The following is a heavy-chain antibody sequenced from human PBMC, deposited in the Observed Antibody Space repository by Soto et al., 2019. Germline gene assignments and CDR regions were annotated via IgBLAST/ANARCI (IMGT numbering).Heavy chain of an antibody. CDR3: TTGRRDYYGTSYMDL. CDR1: GYAFEVAW. CDR2: IKSKPDGGTT. J-gene: IGHJ6*03. V-gene: IGHV3-15*01. D-gene: IGHD3-22*01. Sequence: EMQLGESGGGLVKPGGSLRLSCAVSGYAFEVAWMNWVRQAPGKGLEWVGRIKSKPDGGTTEYAAPVEGRFTISRDDSTSTLYLQMNSLRTEDTAVYYCTTGRRDYYGTSYMDLWGKGTTVTVSS.